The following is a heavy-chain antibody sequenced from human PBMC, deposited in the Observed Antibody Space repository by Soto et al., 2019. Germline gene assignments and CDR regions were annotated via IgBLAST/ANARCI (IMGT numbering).Heavy chain of an antibody. CDR1: GFTFSSYA. CDR3: AKTLVGATYYNYYGMDV. J-gene: IGHJ6*02. D-gene: IGHD1-26*01. V-gene: IGHV3-23*01. Sequence: GGSLRLSCAASGFTFSSYAMSWVRQAPGKGLEWVSGISGSGGSTYYADSVKGRFTISRDNSKDTLYLQMSTLRAEDTAIYYCAKTLVGATYYNYYGMDVWGQGTTVTV. CDR2: ISGSGGST.